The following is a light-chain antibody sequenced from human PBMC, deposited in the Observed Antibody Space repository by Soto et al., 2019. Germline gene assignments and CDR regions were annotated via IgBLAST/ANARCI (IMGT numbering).Light chain of an antibody. CDR3: QSYDSSLSGPV. V-gene: IGLV1-40*01. Sequence: QSVLTQPPSVSGAPGQRVTISCTGSSSNIGAGYDVHWYQQLPGTAPKLLIYGNSNRPSGVPDRFSGSKSGTSASLAITGLQAEDEADYYCQSYDSSLSGPVFGGGTKATVL. CDR1: SSNIGAGYD. J-gene: IGLJ2*01. CDR2: GNS.